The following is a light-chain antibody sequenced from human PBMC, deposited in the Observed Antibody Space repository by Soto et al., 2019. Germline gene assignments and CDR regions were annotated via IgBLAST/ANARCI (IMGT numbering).Light chain of an antibody. CDR1: QTISTY. Sequence: DIQLTQSPSSLSSSVVDIVTITFRASQTISTYLTWFQQKPGNAPKVLIYDASTLQSGVPSRFSGSGSGAEFTLTITGLQPEDFATYYCQQSFSPLLSFGGGTKVDIK. V-gene: IGKV1-39*01. CDR2: DAS. J-gene: IGKJ4*01. CDR3: QQSFSPLLS.